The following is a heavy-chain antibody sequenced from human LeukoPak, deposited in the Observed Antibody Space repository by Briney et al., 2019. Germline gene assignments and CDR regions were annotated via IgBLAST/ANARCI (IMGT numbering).Heavy chain of an antibody. CDR2: ISSNGGST. CDR1: GFTFSSYA. D-gene: IGHD3-10*01. CDR3: AREGLVHTDRGAFDI. V-gene: IGHV3-64*01. J-gene: IGHJ3*02. Sequence: PGGSLRLSCAASGFTFSSYAMHWVRQAPGKGLEYVSAISSNGGSTYYTNSVKGRFTISRDNSKNTLYLQMGSLRAEEMAVYYGAREGLVHTDRGAFDIWGQGTMVTVSS.